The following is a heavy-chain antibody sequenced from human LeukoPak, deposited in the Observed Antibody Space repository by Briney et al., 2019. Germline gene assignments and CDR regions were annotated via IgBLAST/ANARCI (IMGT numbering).Heavy chain of an antibody. V-gene: IGHV3-74*01. D-gene: IGHD3-10*01. CDR1: GFTFSSYW. CDR3: AREMVRGVIITYYYYYGMDV. J-gene: IGHJ6*02. CDR2: INSDGSST. Sequence: GGSLRLSCAASGFTFSSYWMHWVRQAPGKGLVWVSRINSDGSSTSYADSVKGRFTISRDNAKNTLYLQMNGLRAEDTAVYYCAREMVRGVIITYYYYYGMDVWGQGTTVTVSS.